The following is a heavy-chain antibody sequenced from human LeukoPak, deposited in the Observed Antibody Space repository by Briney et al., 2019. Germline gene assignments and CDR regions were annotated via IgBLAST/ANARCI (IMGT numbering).Heavy chain of an antibody. CDR2: IDPSDSYT. D-gene: IGHD3-22*01. V-gene: IGHV5-10-1*01. Sequence: GESLNISCKGSGYSFTKYWISWVRQMPGKGLEWMGRIDPSDSYTKYSPSFQGHVTISADKSISTAYLQWSSLKASDTAMYYCARHYYETLSAFDIWGQGTMVTVSS. CDR3: ARHYYETLSAFDI. J-gene: IGHJ3*02. CDR1: GYSFTKYW.